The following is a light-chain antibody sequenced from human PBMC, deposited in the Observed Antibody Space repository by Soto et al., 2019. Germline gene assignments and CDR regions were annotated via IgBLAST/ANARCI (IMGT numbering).Light chain of an antibody. Sequence: QSALTQPASVSGSAGQSITISCTGTSSDVGGYNYVSWYQQHPGKAPKRMIYDVSNRPSGVSNRFSGSKSGNTASLTISGLQAEDEADYYCSSYTSSSTLVFGTGTKVTVL. V-gene: IGLV2-14*01. CDR1: SSDVGGYNY. J-gene: IGLJ1*01. CDR2: DVS. CDR3: SSYTSSSTLV.